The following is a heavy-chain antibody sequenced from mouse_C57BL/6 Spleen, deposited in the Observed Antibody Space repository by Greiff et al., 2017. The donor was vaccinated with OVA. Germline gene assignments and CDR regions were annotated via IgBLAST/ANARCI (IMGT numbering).Heavy chain of an antibody. CDR1: GYTFTSYW. CDR2: IHPNSGST. J-gene: IGHJ3*01. CDR3: AKDLYYYGFAY. D-gene: IGHD1-1*01. V-gene: IGHV1-64*01. Sequence: QVQLQQPGAELVKPGASVKLSCKASGYTFTSYWMHWVKQRPGHGLEWIGMIHPNSGSTKYNEKFKSKATLTVDNSSSTAYMQLSSLTSEDSAVYYCAKDLYYYGFAYWGQGTLVTVAA.